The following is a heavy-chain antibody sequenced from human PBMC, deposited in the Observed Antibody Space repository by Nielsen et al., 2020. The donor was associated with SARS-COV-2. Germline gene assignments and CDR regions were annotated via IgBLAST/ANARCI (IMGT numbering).Heavy chain of an antibody. Sequence: GESLKISCAASGFTFDDYSMHWVRQAPGKGLEWVSVINWNSGSTYYRDSVKGRFTISRDNSKSSVFLQMNSLTTEDTAFYYCAKEKLGSNWSAFDYWGQGTLVTVSS. J-gene: IGHJ4*02. D-gene: IGHD6-13*01. CDR3: AKEKLGSNWSAFDY. CDR2: INWNSGST. CDR1: GFTFDDYS. V-gene: IGHV3-43*01.